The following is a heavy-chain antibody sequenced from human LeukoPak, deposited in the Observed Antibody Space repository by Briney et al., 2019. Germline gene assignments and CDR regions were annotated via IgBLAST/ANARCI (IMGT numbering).Heavy chain of an antibody. CDR3: AKAGGDSDAFDT. J-gene: IGHJ3*02. CDR1: GFTFSSYG. CDR2: ISGSGGST. Sequence: GGTLRLSCAASGFTFSSYGMSWVRQAPGKGLEWVSAISGSGGSTYYADSVKGRFTISRDNSKNTLYLQMNSLRAEDTAVYYCAKAGGDSDAFDTWGQGTMVTVSS. V-gene: IGHV3-23*01. D-gene: IGHD4-17*01.